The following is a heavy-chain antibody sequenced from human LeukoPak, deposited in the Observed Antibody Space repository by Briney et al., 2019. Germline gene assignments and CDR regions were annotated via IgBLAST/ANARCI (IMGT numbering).Heavy chain of an antibody. D-gene: IGHD6-6*01. J-gene: IGHJ6*03. Sequence: GASVKVSCKVSGYTLTELSVHWVRQAPGKGLEWMGGFDPEDGETIYAQKFQGRVTMTEDTSTDTAYMELSSLRSEDTAVYYCATVPSIAARNYYYYMDVWGKGTTVTVSS. CDR3: ATVPSIAARNYYYYMDV. V-gene: IGHV1-24*01. CDR2: FDPEDGET. CDR1: GYTLTELS.